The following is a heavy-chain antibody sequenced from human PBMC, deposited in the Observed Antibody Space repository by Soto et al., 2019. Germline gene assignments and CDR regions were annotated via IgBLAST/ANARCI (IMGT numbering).Heavy chain of an antibody. Sequence: GASVKVSCKASGGTFSSFAFTWVRQAPGQGLEWMGGVIPFRGTAIYAQKFQGRVTFTADESTSTAYMELRSLRSDDTAVYYCARDGYNSLDYWGQGTLVTVSS. CDR1: GGTFSSFA. CDR2: VIPFRGTA. D-gene: IGHD5-12*01. J-gene: IGHJ4*02. V-gene: IGHV1-69*13. CDR3: ARDGYNSLDY.